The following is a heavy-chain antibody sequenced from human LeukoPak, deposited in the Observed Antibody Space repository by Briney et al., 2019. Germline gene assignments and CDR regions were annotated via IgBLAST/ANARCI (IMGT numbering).Heavy chain of an antibody. D-gene: IGHD3-22*01. CDR3: ARASYYYDSSGFSYYFKS. Sequence: MTSETLSLTCAVYGGSFSGYYWSWIRQPPGKGLEWIGEINHSGSTNYNPSLKSRVTISVDTSKNQFSLKLSSVTAADTAVYYCARASYYYDSSGFSYYFKSWGQGTLVTVSS. V-gene: IGHV4-34*01. CDR1: GGSFSGYY. J-gene: IGHJ4*02. CDR2: INHSGST.